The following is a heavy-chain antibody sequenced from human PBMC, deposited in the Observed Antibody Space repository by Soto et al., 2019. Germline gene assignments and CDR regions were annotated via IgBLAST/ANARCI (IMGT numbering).Heavy chain of an antibody. CDR3: GDIGYCFGARCPP. J-gene: IGHJ5*02. CDR1: ALTFSDLH. CDR2: ITKKPDNYTT. V-gene: IGHV3-72*01. D-gene: IGHD2-15*01. Sequence: SLRLACAASALTFSDLHMDWDRQVQGKGREWVSRITKKPDNYTTQYAASVKDRFTISRDDSKSSVYLQMNSLKTEDTAVYYCGDIGYCFGARCPPWGQGTLVTVSS.